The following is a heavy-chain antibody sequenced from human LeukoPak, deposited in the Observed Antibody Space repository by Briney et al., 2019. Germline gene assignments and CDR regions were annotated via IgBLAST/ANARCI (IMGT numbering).Heavy chain of an antibody. V-gene: IGHV4-39*07. D-gene: IGHD1-26*01. J-gene: IGHJ5*02. CDR1: GGSINSESYY. CDR3: ASGVGATTYH. Sequence: SETLSLTCTVSGGSINSESYYWGWIRQPPGRGLEWIGIIYYSGTTFYNPSLKSRVTISVDTSKNQFSLKLSSVTAADTAVYCCASGVGATTYHWDQGTLVTVSS. CDR2: IYYSGTT.